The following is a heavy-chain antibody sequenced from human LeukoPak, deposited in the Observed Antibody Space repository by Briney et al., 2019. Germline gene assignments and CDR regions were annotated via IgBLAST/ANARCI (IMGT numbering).Heavy chain of an antibody. CDR3: ASLRGSYLDY. CDR2: IIPIFGTA. J-gene: IGHJ4*02. V-gene: IGHV1-69*05. Sequence: SVKVSCKASGGTFSSYAISWVRQAPGQGLEWMGGIIPIFGTANYAQKFQGRVTITTGESTSTAYMELSSLRSEDTAVYYCASLRGSYLDYWGQGTLVTVSS. CDR1: GGTFSSYA. D-gene: IGHD1-26*01.